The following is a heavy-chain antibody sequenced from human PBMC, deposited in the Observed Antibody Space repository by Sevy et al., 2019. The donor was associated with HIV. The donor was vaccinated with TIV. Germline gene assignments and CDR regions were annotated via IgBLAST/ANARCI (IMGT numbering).Heavy chain of an antibody. V-gene: IGHV1-18*01. J-gene: IGHJ4*02. CDR1: GYSFNMYG. CDR2: ISAYTGDT. Sequence: ASVKVSCKTSGYSFNMYGISWVRQAPGQGLEWMGWISAYTGDTDYRQMFRGRVTMTTDASTNTAYMELRRLTSDDTAVYYCARHRPQGVVIIPGSGYHCGADFWGQGTMVTVSS. D-gene: IGHD3-3*01. CDR3: ARHRPQGVVIIPGSGYHCGADF.